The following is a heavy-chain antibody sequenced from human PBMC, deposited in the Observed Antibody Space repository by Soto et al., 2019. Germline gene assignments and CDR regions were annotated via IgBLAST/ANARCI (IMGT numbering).Heavy chain of an antibody. Sequence: ASVKVSCKASGYTFTGYYIYWLRQAPGQGLEWMGWINPNNGDTSYAQKFQGRVTMTRDSSISTAYLELSRLRSDDTAIYYCARLKSYYDSRGSSDYWGQGTLVTVSS. J-gene: IGHJ4*02. CDR2: INPNNGDT. D-gene: IGHD3-22*01. V-gene: IGHV1-2*02. CDR3: ARLKSYYDSRGSSDY. CDR1: GYTFTGYY.